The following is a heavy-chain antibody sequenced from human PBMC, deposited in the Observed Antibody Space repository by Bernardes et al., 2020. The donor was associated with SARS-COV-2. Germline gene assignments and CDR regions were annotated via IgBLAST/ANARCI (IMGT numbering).Heavy chain of an antibody. CDR2: ISYDGSNK. J-gene: IGHJ6*02. Sequence: GGSLRLSCAASGFTFSTYGMHWVRQAPGKGLEWGAVISYDGSNKYYADSVKGRFTISRDNSKNTLYLQMNSLRAEDTAVYYCAKAGGAIGFWSGQYYYGMDVWGQGTPVTVSS. CDR1: GFTFSTYG. V-gene: IGHV3-30*18. CDR3: AKAGGAIGFWSGQYYYGMDV. D-gene: IGHD3-3*01.